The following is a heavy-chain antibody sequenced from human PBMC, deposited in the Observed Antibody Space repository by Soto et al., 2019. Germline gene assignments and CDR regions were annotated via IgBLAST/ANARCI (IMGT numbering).Heavy chain of an antibody. CDR1: GYTLTSHY. Sequence: QVQLVQSGAEVKKPGASVNVSCKASGYTLTSHYIHWVRQAPGQGLEWMGIINPGGVSKTYAQEFQGRITMTRDTSTSTVYMELSSLRSQDTAVYYCARAPSWHGLDVW. CDR3: ARAPSWHGLDV. CDR2: INPGGVSK. J-gene: IGHJ6*01. V-gene: IGHV1-46*01.